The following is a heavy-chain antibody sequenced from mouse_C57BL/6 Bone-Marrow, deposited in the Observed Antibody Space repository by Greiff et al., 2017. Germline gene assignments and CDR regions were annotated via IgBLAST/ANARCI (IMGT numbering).Heavy chain of an antibody. V-gene: IGHV1-54*01. J-gene: IGHJ3*01. Sequence: QVQLQQSGAELVRPGTSVKVSCKASGYAFTNYLIAWVKQRPGQGLEWIGVINPGSGGTNYNEKFKGKATLTADKSSSTAYMQLSSLTAEDSAVYFGARGNWAWFAYWGQGTLVTVSA. CDR1: GYAFTNYL. D-gene: IGHD4-1*01. CDR3: ARGNWAWFAY. CDR2: INPGSGGT.